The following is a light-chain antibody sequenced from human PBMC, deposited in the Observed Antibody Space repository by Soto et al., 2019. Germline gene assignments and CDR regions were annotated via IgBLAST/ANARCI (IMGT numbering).Light chain of an antibody. CDR1: SSDLGGYNY. J-gene: IGLJ1*01. CDR2: DVS. V-gene: IGLV2-14*03. Sequence: SAPAQPGSLSGSPGSSITHSRPCPSSDLGGYNYVSWYQHHPGKAPRLMIYDVSNRPSGVSSRFSGSECGNTASLSISGLQPEDEADYYCSSYRTSNTRQIVCGTGTKVTVL. CDR3: SSYRTSNTRQIV.